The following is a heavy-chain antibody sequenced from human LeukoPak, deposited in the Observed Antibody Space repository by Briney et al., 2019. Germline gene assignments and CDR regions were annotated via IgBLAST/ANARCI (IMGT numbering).Heavy chain of an antibody. Sequence: ASVKVCCKASGYTFISYAMNWVRQAPGQGLEWMGWINTKPGNPTYAQGFTGRFVFSLDTTVSTAYLQISSLKAEDTAVYYCAIGGRSQDAFDIWGKGKTVTVSS. V-gene: IGHV7-4-1*02. J-gene: IGHJ3*02. CDR2: INTKPGNP. CDR3: AIGGRSQDAFDI. D-gene: IGHD3-10*01. CDR1: GYTFISYA.